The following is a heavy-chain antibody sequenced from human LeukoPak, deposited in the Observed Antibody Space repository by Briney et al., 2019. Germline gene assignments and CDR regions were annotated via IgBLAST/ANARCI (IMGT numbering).Heavy chain of an antibody. V-gene: IGHV3-53*01. J-gene: IGHJ5*02. CDR1: GFTVSNNY. Sequence: GGSLRLSCAASGFTVSNNYMSWVRQAPGKGLEWVSVIYSGGNTYYADSVKGRFTISRDNSKNTLYLQMNSLRAEDTAMYYCARDRYYDSRGQGFDPWGQGTLVTVSS. D-gene: IGHD3-22*01. CDR3: ARDRYYDSRGQGFDP. CDR2: IYSGGNT.